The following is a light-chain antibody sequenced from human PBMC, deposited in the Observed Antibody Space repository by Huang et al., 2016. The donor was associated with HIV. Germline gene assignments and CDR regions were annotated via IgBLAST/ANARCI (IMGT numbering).Light chain of an antibody. Sequence: DTVMTQTPATLSVSSGARATLSCRASQSVGSKLAWFQQKPGQAPRLLIHGASTRATGIPARCSGSVSGTEFTLTISSLQSEDFAVYCCQQYNNWPYTFGQGTKLEIK. CDR3: QQYNNWPYT. CDR2: GAS. CDR1: QSVGSK. V-gene: IGKV3-15*01. J-gene: IGKJ2*01.